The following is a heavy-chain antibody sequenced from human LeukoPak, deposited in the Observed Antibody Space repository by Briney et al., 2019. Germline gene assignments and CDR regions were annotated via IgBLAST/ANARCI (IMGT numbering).Heavy chain of an antibody. D-gene: IGHD3-9*01. Sequence: GGSLRLSCVASGFIFSNYAMSWVRQATGKGLEWVSAITGSGTNRYYADSLKGRFTTSRDNSKNTVFLQMNSLGDEATAIYYCVVWGDYDVLTGYYVPDYWGQGTLVTVAS. CDR1: GFIFSNYA. J-gene: IGHJ4*02. CDR3: VVWGDYDVLTGYYVPDY. CDR2: ITGSGTNR. V-gene: IGHV3-23*01.